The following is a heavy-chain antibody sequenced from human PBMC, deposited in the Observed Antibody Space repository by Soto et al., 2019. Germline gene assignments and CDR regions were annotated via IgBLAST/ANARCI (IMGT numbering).Heavy chain of an antibody. CDR3: ARAGHSSSTEGANWFDP. Sequence: ASETLSLTCTVSSGSISSSGVYYWSWIRQHPGKGLEWIGYIYYSGSTYYNPSLKSRVTISVDTSNNQFSLKLSSVTAADTAVYYCARAGHSSSTEGANWFDPWGQGTLVTVSS. V-gene: IGHV4-31*03. J-gene: IGHJ5*02. D-gene: IGHD6-6*01. CDR1: SGSISSSGVYY. CDR2: IYYSGST.